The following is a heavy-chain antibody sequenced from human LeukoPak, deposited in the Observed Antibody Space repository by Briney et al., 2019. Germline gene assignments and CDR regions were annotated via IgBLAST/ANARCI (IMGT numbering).Heavy chain of an antibody. Sequence: SETLSLTCTVSSGSISSGTYYWGWIRQPPGKGLEWIGSMYYSGSTYYNPSLKSRVTISIDTSKNHFSLKLSSVTAADTAVYYCARQVTYFDSWGQGTLVTVSS. J-gene: IGHJ4*02. CDR3: ARQVTYFDS. CDR2: MYYSGST. D-gene: IGHD4-23*01. V-gene: IGHV4-39*01. CDR1: SGSISSGTYY.